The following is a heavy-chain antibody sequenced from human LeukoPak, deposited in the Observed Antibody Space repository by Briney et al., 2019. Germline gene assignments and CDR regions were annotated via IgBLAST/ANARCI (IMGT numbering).Heavy chain of an antibody. J-gene: IGHJ4*02. Sequence: GGSLRLSCAASGFTFSSYGMHWVRQAPGKGLEWVAFIRYDGSNKYYADSVKGRFTISRDNSKNTLYLQMNSLRAEDTAVYYCAKDFGYKSGYGLGIDYWGQGTLVTVSS. CDR2: IRYDGSNK. CDR1: GFTFSSYG. CDR3: AKDFGYKSGYGLGIDY. D-gene: IGHD5-12*01. V-gene: IGHV3-30*02.